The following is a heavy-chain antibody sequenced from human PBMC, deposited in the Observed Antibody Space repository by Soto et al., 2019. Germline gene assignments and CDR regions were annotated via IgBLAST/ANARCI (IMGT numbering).Heavy chain of an antibody. CDR3: ARSQGSSTSLEIYYYYYYGMDV. CDR1: GGTFSSYA. V-gene: IGHV1-69*13. D-gene: IGHD2-2*01. Sequence: GASVKVSCKASGGTFSSYAISWGRQAPGQGLEWMGGIIPSSGTANYAQKFQGRVTITADESTSTAYMELSSLRSEDTAVYYCARSQGSSTSLEIYYYYYYGMDVWGQGTTVTVSS. J-gene: IGHJ6*02. CDR2: IIPSSGTA.